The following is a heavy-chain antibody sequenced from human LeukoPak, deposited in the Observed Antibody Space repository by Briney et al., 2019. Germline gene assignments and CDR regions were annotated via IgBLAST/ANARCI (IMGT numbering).Heavy chain of an antibody. V-gene: IGHV3-21*01. CDR2: ISSSSSYI. J-gene: IGHJ4*02. CDR1: GFTFSSYS. Sequence: GGSLRLSCAASGFTFSSYSMNWVRQAPGKGLEWVSSISSSSSYIYYADSVKGRFTIPRDNAKNSLYLQMNSLGAEDTAVYYCARDDSPYYDSSRNPFDYWGQGTLVTVSS. CDR3: ARDDSPYYDSSRNPFDY. D-gene: IGHD3-22*01.